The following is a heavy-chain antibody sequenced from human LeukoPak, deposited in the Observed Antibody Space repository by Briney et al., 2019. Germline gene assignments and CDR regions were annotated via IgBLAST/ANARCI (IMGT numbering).Heavy chain of an antibody. CDR1: GFTSSNSH. CDR2: ITASDGA. D-gene: IGHD2-21*01. J-gene: IGHJ4*02. Sequence: GGSLRLSCAASGFTSSNSHMSWVRQAPGKGLEWVSSITASDGAYYADPVKGRFTISRDSARNTQYLQMNSLRADDTAIYHCAKDLGACGRYCISYWGQGTLVTVSS. V-gene: IGHV3-23*01. CDR3: AKDLGACGRYCISY.